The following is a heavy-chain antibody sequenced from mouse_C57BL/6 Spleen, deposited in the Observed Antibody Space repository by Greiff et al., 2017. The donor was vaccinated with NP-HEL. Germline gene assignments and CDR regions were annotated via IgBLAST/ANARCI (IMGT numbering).Heavy chain of an antibody. J-gene: IGHJ4*01. CDR3: ARPDMDGYPRYYAMDY. Sequence: VQLQQSGPELVKPGASVKISCKASGYAFSSSWMNWVKQRPGKGLEWIGRIYPGDGDTNYNGKFKGKATLTADKSSSTAYMQLSSLTSEDSAVYFCARPDMDGYPRYYAMDYWGQGTSVTVSS. V-gene: IGHV1-82*01. CDR2: IYPGDGDT. D-gene: IGHD2-3*01. CDR1: GYAFSSSW.